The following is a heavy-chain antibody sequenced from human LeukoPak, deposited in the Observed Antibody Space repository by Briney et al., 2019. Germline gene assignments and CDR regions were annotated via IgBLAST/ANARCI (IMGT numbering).Heavy chain of an antibody. CDR1: GGSISSSSYY. J-gene: IGHJ4*02. D-gene: IGHD3-10*01. Sequence: SETLSLTCTVSGGSISSSSYYWGWIRQPPGKGLEWIGSIYYSGSTYYNPSLKSRVTISVDTSKNQFSLKLSSVTAADTAVYYCARYYQYYFDYWGQGTLVTVSS. CDR2: IYYSGST. CDR3: ARYYQYYFDY. V-gene: IGHV4-39*07.